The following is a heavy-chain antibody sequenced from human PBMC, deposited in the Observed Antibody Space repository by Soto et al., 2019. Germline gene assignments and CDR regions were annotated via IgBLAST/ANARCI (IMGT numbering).Heavy chain of an antibody. J-gene: IGHJ4*02. CDR3: ARGSSGWYEGPTGY. CDR1: GYTFTGYY. V-gene: IGHV1-8*02. Sequence: ASVKVSCKASGYTFTGYYMHWVRQAPGQGLEWMGWMNPNSGNTGYAQKFQGRVTMTRNTSISTAYMELSSLRSEDTAVYYCARGSSGWYEGPTGYWGQGTLVTVSS. D-gene: IGHD6-19*01. CDR2: MNPNSGNT.